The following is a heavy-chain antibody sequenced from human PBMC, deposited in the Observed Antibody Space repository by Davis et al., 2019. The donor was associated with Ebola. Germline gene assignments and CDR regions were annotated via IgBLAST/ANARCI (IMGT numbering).Heavy chain of an antibody. D-gene: IGHD6-19*01. J-gene: IGHJ3*02. Sequence: ASVKVSCKASGYTFTSYDINWVRQATGQGLEWMGWMNPNSGNTGYAQKFQGRVTMTRNTSISTAYMELSSLRSDDTAVYYCARVVAVAGNDAFDIWGQGTMVTVSS. V-gene: IGHV1-8*01. CDR2: MNPNSGNT. CDR1: GYTFTSYD. CDR3: ARVVAVAGNDAFDI.